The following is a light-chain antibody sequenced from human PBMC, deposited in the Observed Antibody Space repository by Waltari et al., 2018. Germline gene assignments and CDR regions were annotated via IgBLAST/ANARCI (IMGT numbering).Light chain of an antibody. V-gene: IGLV2-8*01. Sequence: QSALTQPPSASGSPGQSVTISCTGTSNDVGGYNYVSWYQQHPGKAPKLIIYEVSKRPSGVPDRFSGSKSGYTASLTVSGLQAEDEADYFCSSYAGSNNVVFGGGTKLTVL. J-gene: IGLJ2*01. CDR1: SNDVGGYNY. CDR2: EVS. CDR3: SSYAGSNNVV.